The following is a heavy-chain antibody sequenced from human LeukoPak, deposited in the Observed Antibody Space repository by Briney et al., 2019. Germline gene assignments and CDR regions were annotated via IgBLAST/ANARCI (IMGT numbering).Heavy chain of an antibody. CDR3: TTEIPVYYYDSSGYRFDY. CDR2: ISGSGGGT. Sequence: GGSLRLSCAASGFTFSSYAMSWVRQAPGKGLEWVSAISGSGGGTYYADSVKGRFTISRDNSKNTLYLQMNSLRAEDTAVYYCTTEIPVYYYDSSGYRFDYWGQGTLVTVSS. V-gene: IGHV3-23*01. D-gene: IGHD3-22*01. CDR1: GFTFSSYA. J-gene: IGHJ4*02.